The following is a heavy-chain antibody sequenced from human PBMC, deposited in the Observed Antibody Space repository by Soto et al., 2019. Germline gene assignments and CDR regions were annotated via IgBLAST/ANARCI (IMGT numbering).Heavy chain of an antibody. J-gene: IGHJ4*02. D-gene: IGHD6-13*01. Sequence: SETLSLTCTVSGGSISSGGYYWSWIRQHPGKGLEWIGYIYYSGSTYYNPSLKSRVTISVDTSKNQFSLKLSSVTAADTAVYYCARGEPGIAAAGNFDYWGQGTLVTVSS. CDR3: ARGEPGIAAAGNFDY. CDR2: IYYSGST. V-gene: IGHV4-31*03. CDR1: GGSISSGGYY.